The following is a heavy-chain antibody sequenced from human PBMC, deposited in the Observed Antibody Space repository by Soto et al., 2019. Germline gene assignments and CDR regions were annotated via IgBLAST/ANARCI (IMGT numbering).Heavy chain of an antibody. D-gene: IGHD3-10*01. V-gene: IGHV3-23*01. J-gene: IGHJ1*01. Sequence: EVQLLESGGGLVQPGGSLRLSCAASGFGFSNYAMTWVRQAPGKGLEWVSSITTNGATTYYADSVKGRFTISRDNSKNTLCLPLPSLRAEDSAVSHCAKRACRDSSGSSGYRGQGTLVTVYS. CDR2: ITTNGATT. CDR3: AKRACRDSSGSSGY. CDR1: GFGFSNYA.